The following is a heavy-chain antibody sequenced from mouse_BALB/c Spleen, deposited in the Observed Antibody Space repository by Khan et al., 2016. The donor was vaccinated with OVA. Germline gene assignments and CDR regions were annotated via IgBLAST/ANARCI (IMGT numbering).Heavy chain of an antibody. CDR1: GYTFTNYW. CDR3: SRRVAARATWDYFDC. J-gene: IGHJ2*01. CDR2: TYPGGGYT. Sequence: QVQLQQSGAELVRPGTSVKMSCKAAGYTFTNYWIGWVKQRPGHGLEWIGDTYPGGGYTNYNEKFKGKATLTADTSSSTAYMQLSGLTSEDSAIEYCSRRVAARATWDYFDCWGQGTTLTVSS. V-gene: IGHV1-63*02. D-gene: IGHD3-1*01.